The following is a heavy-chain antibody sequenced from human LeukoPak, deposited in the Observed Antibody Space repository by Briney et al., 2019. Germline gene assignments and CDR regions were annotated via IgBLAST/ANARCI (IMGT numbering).Heavy chain of an antibody. CDR1: GGSFSGYY. J-gene: IGHJ5*02. CDR2: INHSGST. Sequence: SETLSLTCAVYGGSFSGYYWSWIRQPPGKGLEWIGEINHSGSTNYNPSLKSRVTISVDTSKNQFSLKLSSVTAADTAVYYCARGITMARGPPYNWFDPWGQGTLVTVSS. V-gene: IGHV4-34*01. CDR3: ARGITMARGPPYNWFDP. D-gene: IGHD3-10*01.